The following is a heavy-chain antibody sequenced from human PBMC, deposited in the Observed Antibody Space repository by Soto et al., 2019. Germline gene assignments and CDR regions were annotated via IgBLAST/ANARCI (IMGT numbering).Heavy chain of an antibody. CDR3: ARDQLVRRYYYYGMDV. D-gene: IGHD6-6*01. CDR1: GGTFSSYA. Sequence: GASVKVSCKASGGTFSSYAISWVRQAPGQGLEWMGGIIPIFGTANYAQKFQGRVTITADKSTSTAYMELSSLRSEDTAVYYCARDQLVRRYYYYGMDVWGQGTTVTVS. V-gene: IGHV1-69*06. J-gene: IGHJ6*02. CDR2: IIPIFGTA.